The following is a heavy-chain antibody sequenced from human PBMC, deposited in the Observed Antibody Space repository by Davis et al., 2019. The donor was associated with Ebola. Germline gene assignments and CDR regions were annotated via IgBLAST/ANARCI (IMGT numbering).Heavy chain of an antibody. J-gene: IGHJ4*02. CDR3: ARVPSRGPRGWSDY. CDR2: INWNGGST. Sequence: GGSLRLSCAASGFTFDDYGMSWVRQAPGKGLEWVSGINWNGGSTGYADSVKGRFTISRDNAKNSLYLQMNSLRAEDTALYHCARVPSRGPRGWSDYWGQGTLVTVSS. CDR1: GFTFDDYG. D-gene: IGHD6-19*01. V-gene: IGHV3-20*01.